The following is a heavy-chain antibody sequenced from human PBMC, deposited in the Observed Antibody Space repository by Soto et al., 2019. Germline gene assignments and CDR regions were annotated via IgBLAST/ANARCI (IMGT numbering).Heavy chain of an antibody. CDR1: EFTLSGYA. J-gene: IGHJ6*03. CDR2: ISSNGVGT. V-gene: IGHV3-64*01. CDR3: ARRARPDFYYMDV. Sequence: EVQLAESGGGLAQPGGSLRLCCAASEFTLSGYAMDWVRQAPGKGLEYVSGISSNGVGTYYANSVQGRFTISRDNSKNRVYLQMGSLRPEDMAVYYCARRARPDFYYMDVWGKGTTVTVS. D-gene: IGHD6-6*01.